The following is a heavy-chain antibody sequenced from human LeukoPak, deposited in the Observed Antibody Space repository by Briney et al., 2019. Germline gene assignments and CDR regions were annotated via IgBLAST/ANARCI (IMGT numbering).Heavy chain of an antibody. J-gene: IGHJ6*03. CDR2: IYSGGST. CDR3: ARGPRYGDYVEIYYYYYMDV. D-gene: IGHD4-17*01. Sequence: GGSLRLSCAASGFTVSSNYMSWVRQAPGKGLEWVSIIYSGGSTFYADSVKGRFTISRDNSKNTLYLQMNSLRAEDTAVYYCARGPRYGDYVEIYYYYYMDVWGKGTTVTVSS. CDR1: GFTVSSNY. V-gene: IGHV3-53*01.